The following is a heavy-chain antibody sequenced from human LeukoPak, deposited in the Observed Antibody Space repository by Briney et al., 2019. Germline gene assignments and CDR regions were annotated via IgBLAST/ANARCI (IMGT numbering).Heavy chain of an antibody. CDR1: GFTFSSYG. Sequence: GTLRLSCAASGFTFSSYGMMGVRQARGKGLEWVSAISGSCGSTYHADSVKGRFTISRDNYKNTLYLKMNSLRAEDTAVYYCAKAYFDWLFLYGISYYMDVWGKGTTVTISS. CDR2: ISGSCGST. J-gene: IGHJ6*03. CDR3: AKAYFDWLFLYGISYYMDV. D-gene: IGHD3-9*01. V-gene: IGHV3-23*01.